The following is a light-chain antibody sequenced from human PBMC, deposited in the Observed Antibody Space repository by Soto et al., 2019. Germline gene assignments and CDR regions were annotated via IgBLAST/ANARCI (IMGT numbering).Light chain of an antibody. CDR3: ATCDDGLSGWV. CDR2: RND. V-gene: IGLV1-47*01. CDR1: SSSIGNNY. Sequence: QSVVTQPPSASGTPVQRVTISWSGSSSSIGNNYVYWFRQLPGTAPKLLIRRNDERPSGVPDRFSGSKSGTSASLAISGLRSDDEADYYCATCDDGLSGWVFGGGTKLTVL. J-gene: IGLJ3*02.